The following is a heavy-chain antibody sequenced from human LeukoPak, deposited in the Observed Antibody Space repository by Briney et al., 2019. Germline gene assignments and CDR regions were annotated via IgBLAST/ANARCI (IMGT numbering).Heavy chain of an antibody. CDR2: IYTSGST. CDR1: GGSISSGSYY. Sequence: SETLSLTCTVSGGSISSGSYYWSWIRQPAGKGLEWIGRIYTSGSTNYNPSLKSRVTISVDTSKNQFSLKLSSVTAADTAVYYCARGTANLSDPFMVRGVYFDYWGQGTLVTVSS. CDR3: ARGTANLSDPFMVRGVYFDY. V-gene: IGHV4-61*02. D-gene: IGHD3-10*01. J-gene: IGHJ4*02.